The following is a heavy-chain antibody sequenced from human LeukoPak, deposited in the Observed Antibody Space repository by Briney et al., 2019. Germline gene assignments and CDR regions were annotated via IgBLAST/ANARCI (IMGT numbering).Heavy chain of an antibody. V-gene: IGHV1-24*01. CDR3: ATDLHYYGSAPGRY. J-gene: IGHJ4*02. CDR2: FDPEDGET. Sequence: GPSVKVSCKVSGYTLTELSMHWVRQAPGKGLEWMGGFDPEDGETIYAQKFQGRVTMTEDTSTDTAYMELSSLRSEDTAVYYCATDLHYYGSAPGRYWGQGTLVTVSS. D-gene: IGHD3-10*01. CDR1: GYTLTELS.